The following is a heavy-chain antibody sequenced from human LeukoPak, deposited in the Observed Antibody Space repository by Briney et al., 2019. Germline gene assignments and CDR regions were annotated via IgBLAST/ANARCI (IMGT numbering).Heavy chain of an antibody. CDR1: GGSFSGYY. Sequence: PSETLSLTCAVYGGSFSGYYWSWIRQPPGKGLEWIGEINHSGSTNYNPSLKSRVTISVDTSKNQFSLKLSSVTAADTAVYYCARGFPSADYWGQGTLVNVSS. D-gene: IGHD2-21*01. J-gene: IGHJ4*02. V-gene: IGHV4-34*01. CDR2: INHSGST. CDR3: ARGFPSADY.